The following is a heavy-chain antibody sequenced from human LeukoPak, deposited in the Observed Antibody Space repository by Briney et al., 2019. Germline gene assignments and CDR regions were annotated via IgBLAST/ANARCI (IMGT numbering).Heavy chain of an antibody. Sequence: PGGSLRLSCAASGFTFNDYALNWVRQAPGKGLEWVSGIGGSGGTTYYTDSVKGRFTISRDSSKNTLYLQMNSLRAEDTAIYYCAKESSGTADNFDNWGQGTLVTVSS. CDR2: IGGSGGTT. V-gene: IGHV3-23*01. CDR3: AKESSGTADNFDN. D-gene: IGHD6-13*01. CDR1: GFTFNDYA. J-gene: IGHJ4*02.